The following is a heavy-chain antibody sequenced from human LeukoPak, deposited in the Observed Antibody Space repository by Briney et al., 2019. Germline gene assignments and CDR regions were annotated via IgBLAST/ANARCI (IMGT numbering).Heavy chain of an antibody. D-gene: IGHD6-19*01. Sequence: SETLSLTCAVSGDSITSYYWSCIRQPPGKGLQWIGQISYSGSTTYNPSLESRVTISVDTSNNQFSLRLSSVTASDTAIYYCARRSSSSGWYVDYWGQGTLVTVSS. CDR1: GDSITSYY. V-gene: IGHV4-59*08. CDR3: ARRSSSSGWYVDY. CDR2: ISYSGST. J-gene: IGHJ4*02.